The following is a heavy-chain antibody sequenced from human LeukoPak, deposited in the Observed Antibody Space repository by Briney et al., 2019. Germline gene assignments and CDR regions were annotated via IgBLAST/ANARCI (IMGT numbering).Heavy chain of an antibody. Sequence: GASVKVSCKASGYTFTGYYMHWVRQAPGQGLEWMGWISAYNGNTNYAQKLQGRVTMTTDTSTSTAYMELRSLRSNDTAVYYCARVSGSYHFDYWGQGTLVTVSS. CDR3: ARVSGSYHFDY. J-gene: IGHJ4*02. V-gene: IGHV1-18*04. D-gene: IGHD1-26*01. CDR1: GYTFTGYY. CDR2: ISAYNGNT.